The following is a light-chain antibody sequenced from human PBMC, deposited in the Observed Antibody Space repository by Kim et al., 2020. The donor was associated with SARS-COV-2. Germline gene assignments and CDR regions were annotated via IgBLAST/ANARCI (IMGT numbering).Light chain of an antibody. CDR1: QSISSS. J-gene: IGKJ4*01. Sequence: SASVGDRVTITCRASQSISSSLNWYQQKPGKAPKVLIYAASHLQTGVPSRFSGSGSGTDFTLTISRLQPEDFATYYCQQSYSSPLTFGGGTKVEI. CDR2: AAS. V-gene: IGKV1-39*01. CDR3: QQSYSSPLT.